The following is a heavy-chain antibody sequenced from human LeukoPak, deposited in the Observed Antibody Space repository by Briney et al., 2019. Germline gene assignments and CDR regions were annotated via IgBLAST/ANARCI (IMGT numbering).Heavy chain of an antibody. CDR3: ARDRWELPYYFDY. D-gene: IGHD1-26*01. J-gene: IGHJ4*02. CDR1: GYTLTELS. Sequence: ASVKVSCKVSGYTLTELSMHWVRQAPGKGLEWMGGFDPEDGETIYAQKFQGRVTMTEDTSTDRGYMELRSLRSEDTAVYYCARDRWELPYYFDYWGQGTLVTVPS. V-gene: IGHV1-24*01. CDR2: FDPEDGET.